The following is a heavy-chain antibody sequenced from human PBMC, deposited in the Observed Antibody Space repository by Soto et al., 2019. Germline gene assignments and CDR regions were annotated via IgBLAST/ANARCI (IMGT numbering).Heavy chain of an antibody. Sequence: PSETLSLTCAVYGGSFSGYYWSWIRQPPGRGLEWIGEINHSGSTNYNPSLKSRVTISVDTSKNQFSLKLSSVTAADTAVYYCARSAAGTIDYWGQGTLVTVYS. D-gene: IGHD6-13*01. CDR2: INHSGST. CDR1: GGSFSGYY. J-gene: IGHJ4*02. V-gene: IGHV4-34*01. CDR3: ARSAAGTIDY.